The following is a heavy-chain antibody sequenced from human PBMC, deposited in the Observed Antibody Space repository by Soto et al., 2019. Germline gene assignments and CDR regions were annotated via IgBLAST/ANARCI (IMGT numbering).Heavy chain of an antibody. V-gene: IGHV3-72*01. J-gene: IGHJ6*03. CDR2: TRNKANSYTT. Sequence: GGSLRLSCAASGFTFSDHYMDWVRQAPGKGLEWVGRTRNKANSYTTEYAASVKGRFTISRDDSKNSLYLQMNSLKTEDTAVYYCARGEFWSGYPDVSHYYYYMDVWGKGTTVTVSS. D-gene: IGHD3-3*01. CDR1: GFTFSDHY. CDR3: ARGEFWSGYPDVSHYYYYMDV.